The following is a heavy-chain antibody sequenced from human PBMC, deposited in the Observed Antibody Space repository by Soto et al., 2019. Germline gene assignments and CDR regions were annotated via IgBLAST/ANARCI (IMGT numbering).Heavy chain of an antibody. CDR2: IIPILGIA. V-gene: IGHV1-69*08. J-gene: IGHJ5*02. CDR3: AREYSSSWYGEVDRPTNWFDP. Sequence: QVQLVQSGAEVKKPGSSVKVSCKASGGTFSSYTISWVRQAPGQGLEWMGRIIPILGIANYAQKFQGRVKITADKSTSTAYMELSSLRSEDTAVYYCAREYSSSWYGEVDRPTNWFDPWGQGTLVTVSS. D-gene: IGHD6-13*01. CDR1: GGTFSSYT.